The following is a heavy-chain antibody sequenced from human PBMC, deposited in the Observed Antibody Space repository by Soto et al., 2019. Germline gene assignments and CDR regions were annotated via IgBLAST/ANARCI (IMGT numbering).Heavy chain of an antibody. D-gene: IGHD3-10*01. CDR2: IYHGGST. CDR3: ARGQGTRENWFDP. J-gene: IGHJ5*02. V-gene: IGHV4-4*02. CDR1: GGSISSSNW. Sequence: SETLSLTCAVSGGSISSSNWWSWVRQPPGKGLEWIGEIYHGGSTNYNPSLKSRVTISVDKSKNQFSLKLSPVTAADTAVYYCARGQGTRENWFDPWGQGTLVTVSS.